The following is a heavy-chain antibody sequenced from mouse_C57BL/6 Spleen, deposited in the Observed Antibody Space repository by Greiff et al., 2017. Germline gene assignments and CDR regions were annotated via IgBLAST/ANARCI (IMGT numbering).Heavy chain of an antibody. D-gene: IGHD2-10*02. V-gene: IGHV10-1*01. CDR3: VRQGYGTYYVDY. Sequence: EVQLVESGGGLVQPKGSLKLSCAASGFSFNTYAMNWVRQAPGKGLEWVARISSKSNNYETYYADSVKDRFTITRADSESMLYLQMNNLKTEDTAMYYCVRQGYGTYYVDYWGQGTTLTVSS. CDR2: ISSKSNNYET. J-gene: IGHJ2*01. CDR1: GFSFNTYA.